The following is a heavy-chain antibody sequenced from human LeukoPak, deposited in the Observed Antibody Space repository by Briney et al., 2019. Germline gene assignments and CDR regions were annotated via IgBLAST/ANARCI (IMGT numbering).Heavy chain of an antibody. D-gene: IGHD6-25*01. J-gene: IGHJ4*01. Sequence: SETLSLTCNVSGVSISSSSYYWGWIRQPPGTGLEWIGSIYSSGSTYYNSSLKSRVIISIDTSKNQVSLKMSSVTAADTAVYYCAKSGGYGLIDYWGQGTLVTVSS. CDR2: IYSSGST. CDR1: GVSISSSSYY. V-gene: IGHV4-39*01. CDR3: AKSGGYGLIDY.